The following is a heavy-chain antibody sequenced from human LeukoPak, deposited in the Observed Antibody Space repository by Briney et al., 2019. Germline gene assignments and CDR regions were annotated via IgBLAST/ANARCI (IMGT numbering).Heavy chain of an antibody. CDR1: GGSISSSSYY. Sequence: PSETLSLTCTVSGGSISSSSYYWGWIRQPPGKGLEWIGSIYYSGSTNYNPSLKSRVTISVDTSKNQFSLKRSSVTAADTAVYYCARDPFPGGSYAKWGQGTLVTVSS. V-gene: IGHV4-39*07. J-gene: IGHJ4*02. CDR3: ARDPFPGGSYAK. D-gene: IGHD3-16*01. CDR2: IYYSGST.